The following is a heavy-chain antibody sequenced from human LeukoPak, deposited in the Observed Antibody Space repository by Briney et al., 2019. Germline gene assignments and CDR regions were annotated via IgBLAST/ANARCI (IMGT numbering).Heavy chain of an antibody. CDR1: GGSFSEYY. V-gene: IGHV4-34*01. Sequence: KTSETLSLTCAVYGGSFSEYYWTWIPQPPGKGLEWIGEINHSGSTNYNPSLKSRVTISVDTSKNQFSLRLSSVTAADTAVYYCARFRGNGDYNVNYWGQGTLVTVSS. J-gene: IGHJ4*02. D-gene: IGHD4-17*01. CDR3: ARFRGNGDYNVNY. CDR2: INHSGST.